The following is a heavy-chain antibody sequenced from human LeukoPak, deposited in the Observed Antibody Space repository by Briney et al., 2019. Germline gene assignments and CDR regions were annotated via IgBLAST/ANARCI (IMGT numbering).Heavy chain of an antibody. CDR1: GGSISSYL. CDR2: VSYSGKT. Sequence: SETLSLTCTVSGGSISSYLWSWIRQPPGKGLEWIGYVSYSGKTDYTPSLKSRVTISLDASNNHFSLTLSSVTAADTAVYYCARYHSRSHEGWIDPWGQGALVTVSS. CDR3: ARYHSRSHEGWIDP. J-gene: IGHJ5*02. V-gene: IGHV4-59*13. D-gene: IGHD3-10*01.